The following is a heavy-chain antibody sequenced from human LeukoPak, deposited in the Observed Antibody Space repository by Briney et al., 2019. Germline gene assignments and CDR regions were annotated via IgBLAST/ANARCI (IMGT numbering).Heavy chain of an antibody. CDR3: ARLLCSSTSRYTTSDENWFDP. D-gene: IGHD2-2*02. CDR1: GGTFSSYA. V-gene: IGHV1-69*04. CDR2: IIPILGIT. J-gene: IGHJ5*02. Sequence: SVKVSCKASGGTFSSYAISWVRQAPGQGLEWMGTIIPILGITYLAQKFQGRVTITADKATSTAYMELSSLRSEDTAVYYCARLLCSSTSRYTTSDENWFDPWGQGTLVTVSS.